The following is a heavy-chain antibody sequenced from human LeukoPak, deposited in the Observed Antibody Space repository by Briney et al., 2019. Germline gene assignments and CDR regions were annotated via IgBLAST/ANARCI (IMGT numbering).Heavy chain of an antibody. CDR2: ISIITSSI. Sequence: GVSLRLSCAASGFTFNSYNMHWVRRAPGKGLEGVSSISIITSSIYYADSVKGRFAISTDNAKKSLYLQMNSLRADDTAVYYCARGAIFGAGRAMDVWGKGTTVTVSS. CDR3: ARGAIFGAGRAMDV. J-gene: IGHJ6*03. CDR1: GFTFNSYN. V-gene: IGHV3-48*04. D-gene: IGHD3-3*01.